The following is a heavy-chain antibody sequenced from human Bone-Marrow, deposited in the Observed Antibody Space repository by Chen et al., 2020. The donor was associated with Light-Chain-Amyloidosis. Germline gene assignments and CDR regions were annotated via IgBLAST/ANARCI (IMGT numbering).Heavy chain of an antibody. D-gene: IGHD2-8*01. Sequence: QVQLVQSGAEVKKPGSSVKVSCKASGGTFSSYAISWVRQAPGQGLEWLGGIIPIFGTANYAQKFQGRVTITADESASTAYMGLSSLRSEDTAVYYCARDRGRYCTNGVRYIPPVAGNYYYYGMDVWGQGTTVTVSS. CDR3: ARDRGRYCTNGVRYIPPVAGNYYYYGMDV. V-gene: IGHV1-69*01. J-gene: IGHJ6*02. CDR2: IIPIFGTA. CDR1: GGTFSSYA.